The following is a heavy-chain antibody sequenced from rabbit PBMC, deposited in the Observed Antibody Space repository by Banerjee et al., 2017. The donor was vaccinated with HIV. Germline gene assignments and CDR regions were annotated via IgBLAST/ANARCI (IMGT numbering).Heavy chain of an antibody. CDR1: GFSFSNKVV. CDR2: INTITGKT. CDR3: ARDLPDIIGWNFGF. V-gene: IGHV1S45*01. J-gene: IGHJ6*01. D-gene: IGHD1-1*01. Sequence: QEQLKESGGGLVKPEGSLTLTCTASGFSFSNKVVMCWVRQAPGKGLEWIGCINTITGKTVYTTWAKGRFTISRASSTTVFLQMTSLTAADTATYFCARDLPDIIGWNFGFWGPGTLVTVS.